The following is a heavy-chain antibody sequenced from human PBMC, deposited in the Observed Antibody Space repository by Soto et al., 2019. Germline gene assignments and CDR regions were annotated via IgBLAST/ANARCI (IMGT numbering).Heavy chain of an antibody. Sequence: QLVESGGGVVQPGRSLRLSCAASGFNFSSYPMHWVRQAPGKGLEWVAVISYDENDKYYADSVKGRFTISRDDSKSTRYPQMNSLRAEDTAVYYCARDVAGYCSVGSCLTSYYYGMDVWGQGTTVTVSS. CDR2: ISYDENDK. J-gene: IGHJ6*02. D-gene: IGHD2-15*01. CDR1: GFNFSSYP. CDR3: ARDVAGYCSVGSCLTSYYYGMDV. V-gene: IGHV3-30-3*01.